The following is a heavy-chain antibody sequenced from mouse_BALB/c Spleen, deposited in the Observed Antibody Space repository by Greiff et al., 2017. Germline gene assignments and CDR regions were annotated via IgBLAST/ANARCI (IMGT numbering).Heavy chain of an antibody. CDR1: GLTFSNYY. CDR3: ARDRVDY. Sequence: EVKLMESGGGLVKPGGSLKLSCAASGLTFSNYYMYWVRQTPEKRLEWVATISDGGSYTYYPDSVKGRFTISRDNAKNNLYLQMSSLKSEDTAMYYCARDRVDYWGQGTSVTVSS. D-gene: IGHD3-1*01. V-gene: IGHV5-4*02. CDR2: ISDGGSYT. J-gene: IGHJ4*01.